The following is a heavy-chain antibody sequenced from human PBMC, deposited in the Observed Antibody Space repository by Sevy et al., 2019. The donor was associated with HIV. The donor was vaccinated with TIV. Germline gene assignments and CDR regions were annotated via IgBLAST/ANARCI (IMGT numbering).Heavy chain of an antibody. V-gene: IGHV3-33*01. Sequence: GGSLRLSCAASGFTFSSYGMHWVRQAPGKGLEWVAVIWYDGNNQYYADSVKGRFTISRDNSKNTLYLQMNSLRPEDTAVYYCARDQHHVGWPLDYWGQRTLVTVSS. CDR3: ARDQHHVGWPLDY. J-gene: IGHJ4*02. CDR2: IWYDGNNQ. D-gene: IGHD6-13*01. CDR1: GFTFSSYG.